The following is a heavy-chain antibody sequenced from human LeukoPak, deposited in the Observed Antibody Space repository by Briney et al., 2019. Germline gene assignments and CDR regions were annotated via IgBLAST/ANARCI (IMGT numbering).Heavy chain of an antibody. CDR3: AKDTGGGGSCYGAPFLCFYGMDV. J-gene: IGHJ6*02. D-gene: IGHD2-15*01. CDR2: ISWNSGSI. V-gene: IGHV3-9*01. Sequence: PGGSLRLSCAASGFTFDDYAMHWVRQAPGKGLEWVSGISWNSGSIGYADSVKGRFTISRDNAKNSLYLQMNSLRAEDTALYYCAKDTGGGGSCYGAPFLCFYGMDVWGQGTTVTVSS. CDR1: GFTFDDYA.